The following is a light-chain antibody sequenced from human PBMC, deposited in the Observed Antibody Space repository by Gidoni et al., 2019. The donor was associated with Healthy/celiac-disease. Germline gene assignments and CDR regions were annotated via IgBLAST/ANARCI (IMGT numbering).Light chain of an antibody. J-gene: IGKJ3*01. V-gene: IGKV1-27*01. CDR1: QGISNY. CDR2: AAS. Sequence: DIQMTQYQSSLSASVGDRVTITCRESQGISNYLAGYQQKPGKVPKLLIYAASTLQSGVSSRFSGSGSGTDFTLTISSLQPEDVATYYCQKYNSALGTFGPGTKVDIK. CDR3: QKYNSALGT.